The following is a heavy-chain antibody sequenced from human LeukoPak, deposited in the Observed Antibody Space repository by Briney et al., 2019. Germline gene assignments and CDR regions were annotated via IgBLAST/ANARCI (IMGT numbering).Heavy chain of an antibody. CDR2: IDGTTYYK. J-gene: IGHJ4*02. CDR3: ARDSEYSSSLGEFDH. CDR1: GFTFSTYT. V-gene: IGHV3-21*01. D-gene: IGHD6-6*01. Sequence: GGSLRLSCAASGFTFSTYTMNWVRQTPGRGLEWVSSIDGTTYYKDYADAVKGRFTISRDNAKNSLYLQMNSLRAEDTAIYYCARDSEYSSSLGEFDHWGQGTLVSVSS.